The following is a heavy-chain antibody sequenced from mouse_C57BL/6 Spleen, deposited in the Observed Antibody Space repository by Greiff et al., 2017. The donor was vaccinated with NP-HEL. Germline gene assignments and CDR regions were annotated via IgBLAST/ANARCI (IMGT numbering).Heavy chain of an antibody. CDR3: ARDRFDY. Sequence: QVQLKESGPELVKPGASVKISCKASGYAFSSSWMNWVKQRPGKGLEWIGRIYPGDGDTNYNGKFKGKATLNADKSSSTAYMQLSSLTSEDSAVYFCARDRFDYWGQGTTLTVSS. CDR1: GYAFSSSW. CDR2: IYPGDGDT. J-gene: IGHJ2*01. V-gene: IGHV1-82*01.